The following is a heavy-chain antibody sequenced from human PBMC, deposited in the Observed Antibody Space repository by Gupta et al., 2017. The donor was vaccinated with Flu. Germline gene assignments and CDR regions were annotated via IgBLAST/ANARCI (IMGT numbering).Heavy chain of an antibody. V-gene: IGHV4-34*01. J-gene: IGHJ5*02. CDR2: INHSGST. D-gene: IGHD2-2*01. Sequence: KGLEWIGEINHSGSTNYNPSLKSRVTISVDTSKNQFSLKLSSVTAADTAVYYCARAPYCSSNSCSEYNWFDPWGQGTLVTVSA. CDR3: ARAPYCSSNSCSEYNWFDP.